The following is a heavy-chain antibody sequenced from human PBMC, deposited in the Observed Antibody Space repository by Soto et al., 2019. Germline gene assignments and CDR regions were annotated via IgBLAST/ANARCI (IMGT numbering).Heavy chain of an antibody. Sequence: GGSLRLSCAASGFTVSSNYMSWVRQAPGKGLEWVSVIYSGGSTYYADSVKGRFTISRDNSKSTLYLQMNSLRAEDTAVYYCARDGSLRWSSVGRRYYYGTDVPGQATTVTVSS. CDR1: GFTVSSNY. D-gene: IGHD2-15*01. J-gene: IGHJ6*02. CDR2: IYSGGST. CDR3: ARDGSLRWSSVGRRYYYGTDV. V-gene: IGHV3-66*01.